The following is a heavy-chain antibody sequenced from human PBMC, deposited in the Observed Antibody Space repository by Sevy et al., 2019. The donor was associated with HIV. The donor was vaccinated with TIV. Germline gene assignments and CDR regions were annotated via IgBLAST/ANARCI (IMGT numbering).Heavy chain of an antibody. D-gene: IGHD6-19*01. J-gene: IGHJ6*02. V-gene: IGHV4-39*01. CDR2: IYYSGST. Sequence: SETLSLTCTVSGGSISSSSYYWGWIRQPPGKGLEWIGSIYYSGSTYYNQSLKSRVTISVDTSKNQFSLKLSSVTAADTAVYYCARQGEKTPSSGWYELGMDVWGQGTTVTVSS. CDR1: GGSISSSSYY. CDR3: ARQGEKTPSSGWYELGMDV.